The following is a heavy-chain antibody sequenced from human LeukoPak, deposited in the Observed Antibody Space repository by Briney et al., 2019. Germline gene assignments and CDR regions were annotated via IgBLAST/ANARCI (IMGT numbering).Heavy chain of an antibody. CDR2: INHSGST. CDR1: GGSFSGYY. CDR3: ARTGSYYYYYYGMDV. V-gene: IGHV4-34*01. Sequence: SETLSLTCAVYGGSFSGYYWSWIRQPPGKGLEWIGEINHSGSTNYNPSLKSRVTISVDTSKNQFSLKLSSVTAVDTAVYYCARTGSYYYYYYGMDVWGQGTTVTVSS. J-gene: IGHJ6*02.